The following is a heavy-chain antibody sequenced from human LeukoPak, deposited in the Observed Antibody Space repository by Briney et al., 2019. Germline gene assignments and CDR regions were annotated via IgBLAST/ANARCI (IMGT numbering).Heavy chain of an antibody. CDR1: GFTFSSYA. J-gene: IGHJ4*02. CDR2: ISGGGVST. CDR3: AKHYYDSSGYYGDSYFDY. V-gene: IGHV3-23*01. D-gene: IGHD3-22*01. Sequence: GGSLRLSCAASGFTFSSYAMSWVRQAPGKGLEWVSAISGGGVSTYYADSVKGRFTISRDNSKNTLYLQMNSLRAEDTAVYYCAKHYYDSSGYYGDSYFDYWGQGTLVTVSS.